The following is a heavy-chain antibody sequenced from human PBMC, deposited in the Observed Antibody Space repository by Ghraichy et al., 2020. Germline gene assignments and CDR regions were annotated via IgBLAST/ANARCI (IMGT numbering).Heavy chain of an antibody. Sequence: SQTLSLTCAVYGGSFSGYYWSWIHQPPGKGLEWIGEINHSGSTNYNPSLKSRVTISVDTSKNQFSLKLSSVTAADTAVYYCARQRPAADAFDIWGQGTMVTVSS. J-gene: IGHJ3*02. CDR2: INHSGST. CDR1: GGSFSGYY. D-gene: IGHD6-13*01. CDR3: ARQRPAADAFDI. V-gene: IGHV4-34*01.